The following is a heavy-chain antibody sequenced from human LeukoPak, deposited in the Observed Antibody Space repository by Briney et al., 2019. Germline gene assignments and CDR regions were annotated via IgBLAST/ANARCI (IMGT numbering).Heavy chain of an antibody. CDR2: MNPNSGNT. V-gene: IGHV1-8*01. Sequence: ASVKVSCKASGYTFTSYDINWVRQATGQGLEWMGWMNPNSGNTGYAQKFQGRVTMTRDTSTSTVYMELSSLRSEDTAVYYCARGPPCSSTSCYQDYWGQGTLVTVSS. J-gene: IGHJ4*02. D-gene: IGHD2-2*01. CDR3: ARGPPCSSTSCYQDY. CDR1: GYTFTSYD.